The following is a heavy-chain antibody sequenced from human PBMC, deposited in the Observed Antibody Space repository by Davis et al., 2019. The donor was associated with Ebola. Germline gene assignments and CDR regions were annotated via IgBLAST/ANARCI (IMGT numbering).Heavy chain of an antibody. CDR1: GGSISSYY. D-gene: IGHD3-22*01. CDR2: IYYSGST. J-gene: IGHJ4*02. Sequence: SETLSLTCTVSGGSISSYYWSWIRQPPGKGLEWIGYIYYSGSTNYNPSLKSRVTISVDTSKNQFSLKLSSVTAADTAVYYCARDSVDSSGHYYGYFAHWGQGAPVTVSS. V-gene: IGHV4-59*01. CDR3: ARDSVDSSGHYYGYFAH.